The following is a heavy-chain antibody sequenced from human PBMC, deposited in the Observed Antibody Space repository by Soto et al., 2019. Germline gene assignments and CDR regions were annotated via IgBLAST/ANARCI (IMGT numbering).Heavy chain of an antibody. CDR2: VYDGGIT. Sequence: QVQLQESGPGLVKPSETLSLSCTVFGGSIRSYFWSWLRRPPGKGLEWIGYVYDGGITTYSPSLKSRVTISADTSSNQFSRKLTSLTDADTDVYYCASEAGERYGAFHIWGQGTMVT. V-gene: IGHV4-59*01. CDR1: GGSIRSYF. D-gene: IGHD4-17*01. J-gene: IGHJ3*02. CDR3: ASEAGERYGAFHI.